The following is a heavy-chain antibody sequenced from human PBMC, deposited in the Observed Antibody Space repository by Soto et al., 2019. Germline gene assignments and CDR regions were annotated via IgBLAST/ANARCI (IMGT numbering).Heavy chain of an antibody. CDR3: AKGSNGSYDFDY. CDR1: GFTFSSYA. V-gene: IGHV3-23*01. CDR2: ISGSGGST. Sequence: GESLKISCAASGFTFSSYAMSWVRQAPGKGLEWVSAISGSGGSTYYADSVKGRFTISRDNSKNTLYLQMNSLRAEDTAVYYCAKGSNGSYDFDYWGQGTLVTVSS. J-gene: IGHJ4*02. D-gene: IGHD1-26*01.